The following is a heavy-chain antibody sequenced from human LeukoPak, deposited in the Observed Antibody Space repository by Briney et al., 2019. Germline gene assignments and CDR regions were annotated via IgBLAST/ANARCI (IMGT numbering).Heavy chain of an antibody. V-gene: IGHV3-23*01. CDR1: GFTFSSYG. CDR2: ISGSGGST. CDR3: AKDVGIAAARGYFDY. J-gene: IGHJ4*02. D-gene: IGHD6-13*01. Sequence: PGGSLRLSCTASGFTFSSYGMSWVRQAPGKGLEWVSAISGSGGSTYYADSVKGRFTISRDNSKNTLYLQMNSLRAEDTAVYYCAKDVGIAAARGYFDYWGQGTLVTVSS.